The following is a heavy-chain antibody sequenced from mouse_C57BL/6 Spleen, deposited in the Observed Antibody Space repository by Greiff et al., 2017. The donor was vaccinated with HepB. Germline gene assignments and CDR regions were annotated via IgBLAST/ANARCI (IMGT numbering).Heavy chain of an antibody. CDR1: GYSITSGYY. D-gene: IGHD3-2*02. CDR3: ARGGGSSGFDY. V-gene: IGHV3-6*01. CDR2: ISYDGSN. J-gene: IGHJ2*01. Sequence: ESGPGLVKPSQSLSLTCSVTGYSITSGYYWNWIRQFPGNKLEWMGYISYDGSNKYNPSLKNRISITRDTSKNQFFLKLNSVTTEDTATYYCARGGGSSGFDYWGQGTTLTVSS.